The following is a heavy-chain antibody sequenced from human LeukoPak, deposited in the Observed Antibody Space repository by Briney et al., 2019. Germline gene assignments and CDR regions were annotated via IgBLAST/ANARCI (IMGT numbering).Heavy chain of an antibody. J-gene: IGHJ5*02. CDR1: GFTFSNYA. V-gene: IGHV3-21*01. Sequence: GGSLRLSCAASGFTFSNYAMNWVRQAPGKGLEWVASITRSSSHTYYADSVKGRCTISRDHSKNTLYLQMTNLRVDDTAIYYCARGNGNVGGRLDPWGQGIRVTVSS. CDR3: ARGNGNVGGRLDP. CDR2: ITRSSSHT. D-gene: IGHD1-1*01.